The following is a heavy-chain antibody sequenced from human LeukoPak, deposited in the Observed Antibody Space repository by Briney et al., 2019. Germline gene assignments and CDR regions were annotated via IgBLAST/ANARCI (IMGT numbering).Heavy chain of an antibody. CDR3: ARGRRSSILATATFFDY. Sequence: PSETLSLTCTVSGGSISSGSYYWSWIRQPAGKGLEWIGRIYTSGSTNYNPSLKSRVTISVDTSKNQFSLKLSSVTAADTAVYYCARGRRSSILATATFFDYWGQGTLVTVSS. CDR2: IYTSGST. J-gene: IGHJ4*02. V-gene: IGHV4-61*02. CDR1: GGSISSGSYY. D-gene: IGHD6-6*01.